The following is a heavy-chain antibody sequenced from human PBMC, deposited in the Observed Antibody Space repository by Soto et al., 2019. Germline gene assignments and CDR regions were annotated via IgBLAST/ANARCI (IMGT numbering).Heavy chain of an antibody. CDR3: ARDSYCSGGSCYPPGY. J-gene: IGHJ4*02. Sequence: EVQLVESGGGLVQPGGSLRLSCAASGFTFSSYSMNWVRQAPGKGLEWVSYISSSSSTIYYADSVKGRFTISRDNAKTSLYLQMNSLRAEDTAVYYCARDSYCSGGSCYPPGYWGQGTLVTVSS. CDR2: ISSSSSTI. D-gene: IGHD2-15*01. V-gene: IGHV3-48*01. CDR1: GFTFSSYS.